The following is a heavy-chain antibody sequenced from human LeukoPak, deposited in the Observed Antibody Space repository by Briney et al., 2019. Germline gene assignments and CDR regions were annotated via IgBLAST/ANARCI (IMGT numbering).Heavy chain of an antibody. CDR2: ISAYNGNT. D-gene: IGHD3-3*01. Sequence: ASVKVSCKASGYTFTSYGISWVRQAPGQGLGWMGWISAYNGNTNYAQKLQGRVTMTTDTSTSTAYMELRSLRSDDTAVYYCARGGENGGYYDFWSGFGYYYGMDVWGQGTTVTVSS. V-gene: IGHV1-18*01. CDR1: GYTFTSYG. J-gene: IGHJ6*02. CDR3: ARGGENGGYYDFWSGFGYYYGMDV.